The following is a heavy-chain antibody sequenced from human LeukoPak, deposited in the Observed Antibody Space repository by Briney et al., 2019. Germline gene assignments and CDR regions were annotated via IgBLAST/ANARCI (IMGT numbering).Heavy chain of an antibody. CDR3: AADRSYYYDSSGFASSI. CDR1: GFTFTSSA. Sequence: SVKVSCKASGFTFTSSAMQWVRQAPGQRREGRGWIVVGRGNTNYEQKFQERVTINRDMSTSTAYMELSSLRSEDTAVYYCAADRSYYYDSSGFASSIWGQGTMVTVSS. D-gene: IGHD3-22*01. V-gene: IGHV1-58*02. J-gene: IGHJ3*02. CDR2: IVVGRGNT.